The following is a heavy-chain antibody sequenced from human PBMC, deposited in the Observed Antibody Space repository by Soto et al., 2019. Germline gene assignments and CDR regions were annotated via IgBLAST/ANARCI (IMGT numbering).Heavy chain of an antibody. CDR2: ITGDNT. CDR3: AKDMERGGYDCDFDA. CDR1: GFTLGIYG. D-gene: IGHD3-3*01. J-gene: IGHJ4*02. Sequence: PGGSLRLSCAASGFTLGIYGMGWVRQAPGKGLEWVSTITGDNTYYAASVKGRFTISRDNYKNTLYLQKSSLRAEDTALYYCAKDMERGGYDCDFDAWGQGTLVIVS. V-gene: IGHV3-23*01.